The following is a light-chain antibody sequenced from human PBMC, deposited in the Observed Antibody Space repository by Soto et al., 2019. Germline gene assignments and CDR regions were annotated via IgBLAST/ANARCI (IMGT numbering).Light chain of an antibody. Sequence: EIVMTQSPATLSVSPGERATLSCRASQRVSSNLAWYQQKPGQAPRLLIYGASTRATGIPDRFSGSGSGTELTLTISSLQSEDFAIYFCQQYNNWPPDRTFGQGTKVEIK. V-gene: IGKV3-15*01. CDR1: QRVSSN. CDR2: GAS. J-gene: IGKJ1*01. CDR3: QQYNNWPPDRT.